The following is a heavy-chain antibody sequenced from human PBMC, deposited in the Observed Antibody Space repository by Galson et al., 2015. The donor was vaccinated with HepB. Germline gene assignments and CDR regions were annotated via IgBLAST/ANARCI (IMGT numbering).Heavy chain of an antibody. J-gene: IGHJ4*02. V-gene: IGHV3-53*01. CDR1: GFTVSSNY. D-gene: IGHD6-13*01. CDR3: ARGYSNYWYSGLGY. Sequence: SLRLSCAASGFTVSSNYMSWVRQAPGKGLECVSVIYSGGNADYADSVKGRFTISRDNSKNPLSLQMNSLRAEDTAVYYCARGYSNYWYSGLGYWGQGTLVTVSS. CDR2: IYSGGNA.